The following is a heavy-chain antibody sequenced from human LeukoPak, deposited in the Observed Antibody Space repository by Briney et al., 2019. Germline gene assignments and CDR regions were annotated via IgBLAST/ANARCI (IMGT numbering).Heavy chain of an antibody. CDR2: ISAYNGNT. CDR1: GYIFTSYG. V-gene: IGHV1-18*01. Sequence: ASVKVSCKASGYIFTSYGISWVRQASGQGLEWMGWISAYNGNTNYAQKLQGRVTMTTDTSTSTAYMELRSLRSDDTAVYYCARDRPDNWLDPWGQGTLVTVSS. CDR3: ARDRPDNWLDP. J-gene: IGHJ5*02.